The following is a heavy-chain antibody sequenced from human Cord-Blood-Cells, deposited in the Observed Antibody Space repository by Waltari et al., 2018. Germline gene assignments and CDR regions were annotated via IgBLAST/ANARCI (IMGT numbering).Heavy chain of an antibody. J-gene: IGHJ4*02. CDR1: GGTFSSYA. D-gene: IGHD1-26*01. V-gene: IGHV1-69*10. CDR2: TSPFFGIA. CDR3: AGGAGWGRSLDY. Sequence: QVQLVQSGAEVKKPGSSVKVSCQASGGTFSSYAISWVRQAPEQGLEWMGGTSPFFGIANTPKKFKGRFRIPADKPTGTAYRELSSLRSEDPAVYYCAGGAGWGRSLDYWGQGTLVTVSS.